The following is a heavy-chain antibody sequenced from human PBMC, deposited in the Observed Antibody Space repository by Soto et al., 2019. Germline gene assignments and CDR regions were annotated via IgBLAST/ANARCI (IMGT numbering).Heavy chain of an antibody. Sequence: SETLSLTCTVSGGSISSYYWSWIRQPPGKDLEWIGYIYYSGSTNYNPSLKSRVTKSVDTSKNQFSLKLSSVTAADTAVYYCATRTGTTDYYFDYWGQGTLVTVSS. D-gene: IGHD1-7*01. CDR1: GGSISSYY. J-gene: IGHJ4*02. CDR2: IYYSGST. V-gene: IGHV4-59*01. CDR3: ATRTGTTDYYFDY.